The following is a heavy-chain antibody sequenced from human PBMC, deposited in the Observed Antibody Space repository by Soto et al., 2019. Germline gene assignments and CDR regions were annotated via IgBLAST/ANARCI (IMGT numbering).Heavy chain of an antibody. Sequence: SAKDSCKVSGDTLSELSIHWLRQAPVKGLEWMGRFDPEDDEIVYAQKFQGRVTMTEDTSTDTSYMEVTSLTSEATAVYYCANERLAFCHSDNCYRHYFDSWGQGSLVTVYS. V-gene: IGHV1-24*01. J-gene: IGHJ4*02. CDR2: FDPEDDEI. CDR3: ANERLAFCHSDNCYRHYFDS. D-gene: IGHD3-3*02. CDR1: GDTLSELS.